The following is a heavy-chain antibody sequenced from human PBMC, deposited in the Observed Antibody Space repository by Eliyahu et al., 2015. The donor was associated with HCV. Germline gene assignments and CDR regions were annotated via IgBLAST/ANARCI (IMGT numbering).Heavy chain of an antibody. D-gene: IGHD5-24*01. J-gene: IGHJ5*02. Sequence: QVQLVESGGGVVQPGGSLRLSCAASGLIFXSYGMPXVRQXPGKGXGWVAFXRXDGSKKYYADXVKGRFNISRDNSKNMVYLEMNRLRSDDTAVYYCAKSRDGYNPGGWLDPWGQGTLVTVSS. CDR2: XRXDGSKK. V-gene: IGHV3-30*02. CDR1: GLIFXSYG. CDR3: AKSRDGYNPGGWLDP.